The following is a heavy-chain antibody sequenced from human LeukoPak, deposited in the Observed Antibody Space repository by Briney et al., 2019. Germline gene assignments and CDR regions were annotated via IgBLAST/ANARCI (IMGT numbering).Heavy chain of an antibody. CDR1: GYTFTGYY. V-gene: IGHV1-2*06. Sequence: GASVKVSCKXSGYTFTGYYIHWVRQAPGQGLEWMGRFNPGSGDTKYAQKFQDRVTMTRDTSISTAYMDLSRLTSDDTAVYYCARGTSSGNSNWFDAWGQGTLVTVSS. D-gene: IGHD4-23*01. CDR3: ARGTSSGNSNWFDA. CDR2: FNPGSGDT. J-gene: IGHJ5*02.